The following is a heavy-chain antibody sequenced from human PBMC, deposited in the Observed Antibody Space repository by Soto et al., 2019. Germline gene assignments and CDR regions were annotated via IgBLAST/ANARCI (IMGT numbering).Heavy chain of an antibody. D-gene: IGHD3-10*01. CDR2: INHSGST. V-gene: IGHV4-34*01. CDR3: ACQPTAGSYYDLGSYYYYYAMDV. Sequence: PSETLSLTCAVYGGSFSGYYWSWIRQPPGKGLEWIGEINHSGSTNYNPSLKSRVNITVDTSKNQFYLKLSYVTTADTAVYYCACQPTAGSYYDLGSYYYYYAMDVWGQGTTVTVSS. J-gene: IGHJ6*02. CDR1: GGSFSGYY.